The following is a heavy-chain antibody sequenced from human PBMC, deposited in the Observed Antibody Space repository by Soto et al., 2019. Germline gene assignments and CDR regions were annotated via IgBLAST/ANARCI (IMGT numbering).Heavy chain of an antibody. Sequence: QVQLQQWGAGLLKPSETLSLTCAVYGGSFSGFHWTWILQPPGKGLEYLGEINHSGSTSYDPSLKSRITLSVDTSQIQFSQKLSSLPAADTAMYYCARGVHEHWPILGYWGQGTLVTVSS. CDR3: ARGVHEHWPILGY. CDR1: GGSFSGFH. CDR2: INHSGST. V-gene: IGHV4-34*01. D-gene: IGHD3-3*01. J-gene: IGHJ4*02.